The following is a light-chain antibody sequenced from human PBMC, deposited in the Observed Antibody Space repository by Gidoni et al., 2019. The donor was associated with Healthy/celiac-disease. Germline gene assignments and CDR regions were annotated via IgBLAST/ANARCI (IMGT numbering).Light chain of an antibody. CDR3: QSYDSSLSGPNWV. Sequence: QSVLTQPPSVSGAPGQMVTISCTGSSSNIGAGYDVHWYQQLPGTAPKLLLYGNSNRPSGVPDRFSGSKSGTSASLAITGLQAEDEADYYCQSYDSSLSGPNWVFGGGTKLTVL. V-gene: IGLV1-40*01. J-gene: IGLJ3*02. CDR2: GNS. CDR1: SSNIGAGYD.